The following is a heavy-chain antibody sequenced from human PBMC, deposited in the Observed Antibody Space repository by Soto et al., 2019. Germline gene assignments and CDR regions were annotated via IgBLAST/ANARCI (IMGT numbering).Heavy chain of an antibody. J-gene: IGHJ3*02. V-gene: IGHV1-69*06. CDR1: GGPFSSYA. CDR2: IIPIFGTA. Sequence: QVQLVQSGAEVKKPGSSVKVSCKASGGPFSSYAIRWVRQAPGQGLAWMGGIIPIFGTANYAQKFQGRVTITADKSTSTAYMELSSLRSEDTAVYYCARVGGSFLDAFDIWGQGTMVTVSS. D-gene: IGHD1-26*01. CDR3: ARVGGSFLDAFDI.